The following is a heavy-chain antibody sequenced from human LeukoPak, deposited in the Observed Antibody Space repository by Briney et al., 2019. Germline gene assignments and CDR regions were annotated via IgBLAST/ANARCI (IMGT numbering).Heavy chain of an antibody. J-gene: IGHJ4*02. CDR1: GGSLSSSSYY. Sequence: SETLSLTCTVSGGSLSSSSYYWGWIRQPPGKGLEWLGSIYYSGSTYYNPSLKSRVTISVDTSKNQFSLKLSSVTAADPAVYYCARRISYYDSSGYFEGLDYWGQGTLVTVSS. V-gene: IGHV4-39*01. CDR3: ARRISYYDSSGYFEGLDY. D-gene: IGHD3-22*01. CDR2: IYYSGST.